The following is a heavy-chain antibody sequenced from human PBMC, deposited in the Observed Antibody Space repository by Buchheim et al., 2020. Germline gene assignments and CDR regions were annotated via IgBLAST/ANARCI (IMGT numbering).Heavy chain of an antibody. J-gene: IGHJ3*02. CDR1: GFTFSNAW. CDR2: IKSKTDGGTT. D-gene: IGHD2-21*01. CDR3: TTDNLALLWWDQDAFDI. V-gene: IGHV3-15*01. Sequence: EVQLVESGGGLVKPGGSLRLSCAASGFTFSNAWMSWVRQAPGKGLEWVGRIKSKTDGGTTDYAAPVKGRFTISRDDSKNTRYLQMNSLKTEDTAVYYCTTDNLALLWWDQDAFDIWGQGT.